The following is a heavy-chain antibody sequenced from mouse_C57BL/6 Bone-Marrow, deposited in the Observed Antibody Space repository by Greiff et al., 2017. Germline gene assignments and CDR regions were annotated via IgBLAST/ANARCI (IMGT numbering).Heavy chain of an antibody. CDR2: INPYNGGT. CDR1: GYTFTDYY. D-gene: IGHD1-1*01. V-gene: IGHV1-19*01. J-gene: IGHJ3*01. Sequence: EVQLQQSGPVLVKPGASVKMSCKASGYTFTDYYMNWVKQSHGKSLEWIGVINPYNGGTSYNQKFKGKATLTVDKSSSTAYMELNSLTSEASAVYYCARRTVVAEGFAYWGQGTLVTVSA. CDR3: ARRTVVAEGFAY.